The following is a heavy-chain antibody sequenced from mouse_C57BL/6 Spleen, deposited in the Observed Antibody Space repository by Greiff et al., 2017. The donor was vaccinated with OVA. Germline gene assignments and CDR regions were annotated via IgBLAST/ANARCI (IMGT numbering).Heavy chain of an antibody. J-gene: IGHJ2*01. CDR2: IYPGDGDT. Sequence: QVQLQQSGPELVKPGASVKISCKASGYAFSSSWMNWVKQRPGKGLEWIGRIYPGDGDTNYNGKFKGKATLTADKSSSTAYMQLSSLTSEDSAVCFCARGGPYFDYWGQGTTLTVSS. V-gene: IGHV1-82*01. CDR3: ARGGPYFDY. D-gene: IGHD3-3*01. CDR1: GYAFSSSW.